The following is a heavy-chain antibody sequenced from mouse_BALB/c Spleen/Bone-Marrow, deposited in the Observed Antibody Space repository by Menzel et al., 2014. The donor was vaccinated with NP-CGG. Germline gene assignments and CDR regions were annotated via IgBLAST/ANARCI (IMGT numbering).Heavy chain of an antibody. CDR2: INPSNGRT. CDR3: AREGNYYGSIAMDY. Sequence: QVQLRQSGAELVKPGASVKLSCKASGYTFTSYWMHWVKRRPGQGLEWIGEINPSNGRTNYNEKFKSKATLTVDKSSSTAYMQLSSLTSEDSAVYYCAREGNYYGSIAMDYWGQGTSVTVSS. D-gene: IGHD1-1*01. CDR1: GYTFTSYW. V-gene: IGHV1S81*02. J-gene: IGHJ4*01.